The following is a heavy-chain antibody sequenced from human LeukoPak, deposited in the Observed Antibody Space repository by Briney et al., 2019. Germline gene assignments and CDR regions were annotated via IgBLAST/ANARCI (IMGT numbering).Heavy chain of an antibody. CDR1: GYSISSGYY. CDR2: IYHSGST. J-gene: IGHJ4*02. V-gene: IGHV4-38-2*02. CDR3: ARGKSRGSHIDY. Sequence: SETLSLTCTVSGYSISSGYYWCWSRQPPGKGLEWIGSIYHSGSTYYTPSLKSRVTISVDTSKNQFSLKLRSVTAADTAVYYCARGKSRGSHIDYWGQGTLVTVSS. D-gene: IGHD1-26*01.